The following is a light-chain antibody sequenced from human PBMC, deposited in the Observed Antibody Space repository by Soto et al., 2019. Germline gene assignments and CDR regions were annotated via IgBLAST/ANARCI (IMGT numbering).Light chain of an antibody. Sequence: QSALTQPASVSGSPGQSITISCTGTSSDVGGYNYVSWYQQHPGNAPKLMIYDVSNRPSGVSNLFSGSKSGNTASLTISGLQAEDEADYYCSSYTSSSTYVVFGGGTKLTVL. V-gene: IGLV2-14*01. J-gene: IGLJ2*01. CDR1: SSDVGGYNY. CDR2: DVS. CDR3: SSYTSSSTYVV.